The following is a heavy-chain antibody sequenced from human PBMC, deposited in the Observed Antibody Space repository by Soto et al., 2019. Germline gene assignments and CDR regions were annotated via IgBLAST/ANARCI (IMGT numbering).Heavy chain of an antibody. Sequence: GESLKISCQVSGYTFTIYWIGWVRQMPGKGLEWMGIIYPSDSDTRYSPSFQGQVAISADQSINTAYLQWDSLKASDTAIYYCARPANTVADHFDLWGQGTPVTVSS. CDR2: IYPSDSDT. CDR1: GYTFTIYW. CDR3: ARPANTVADHFDL. V-gene: IGHV5-51*01. D-gene: IGHD4-17*01. J-gene: IGHJ4*02.